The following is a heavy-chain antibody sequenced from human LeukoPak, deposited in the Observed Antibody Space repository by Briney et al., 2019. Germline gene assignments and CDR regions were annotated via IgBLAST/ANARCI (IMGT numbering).Heavy chain of an antibody. V-gene: IGHV3-74*01. CDR3: AKGPTSVAAYYFDN. CDR2: INSDGSWT. D-gene: IGHD6-19*01. Sequence: GGSLRLSCAASGNYWMHWVRQAPGKGLVWVSHINSDGSWTSYADSVKGRFTISRDNSKNTLYLQMNNLRAEDTAVYYCAKGPTSVAAYYFDNWGQGNPVTVSS. CDR1: GNYW. J-gene: IGHJ4*02.